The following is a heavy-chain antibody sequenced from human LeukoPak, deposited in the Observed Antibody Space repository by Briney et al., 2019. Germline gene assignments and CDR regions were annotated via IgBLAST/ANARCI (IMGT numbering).Heavy chain of an antibody. CDR3: AKRDYGSGSYPFDY. V-gene: IGHV3-23*01. D-gene: IGHD3-10*01. Sequence: GGSLRLSCAASGFTFSSYAMSWVRQAPGKGREWVSAISGSGGSTYYADSVKGRFTISRDKSKNTLYLQMNSLRAEDTAVYYCAKRDYGSGSYPFDYWGQGTLVTVSS. CDR2: ISGSGGST. J-gene: IGHJ4*02. CDR1: GFTFSSYA.